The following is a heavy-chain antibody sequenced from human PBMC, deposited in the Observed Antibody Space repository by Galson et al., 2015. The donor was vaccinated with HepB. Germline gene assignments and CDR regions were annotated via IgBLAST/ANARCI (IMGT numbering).Heavy chain of an antibody. CDR2: IDPVDSYT. CDR1: GYNFTNHW. J-gene: IGHJ3*01. D-gene: IGHD6-19*01. V-gene: IGHV5-10-1*01. CDR3: ARQAIGYSSRGDGFDL. Sequence: QSGAEVKKPGESLRISCQGSGYNFTNHWVTWVRQMPGEGLEWMGKIDPVDSYTNYSPSFQGHVTISTDKSISTAYLQWSSLKASDTAMYYCARQAIGYSSRGDGFDLWGQGTLVTLSS.